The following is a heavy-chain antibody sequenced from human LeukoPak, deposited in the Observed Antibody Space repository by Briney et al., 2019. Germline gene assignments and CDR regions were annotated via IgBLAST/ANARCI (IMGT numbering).Heavy chain of an antibody. Sequence: APVKVPCKASGYTFTSYGISWVRQAPGQGLEWMGWISAYNGNTNYAQKLQGRVTMTTDTSTSTAYMELRSLRSDDTAVYYCARDQPPSSSYYGMDVWGQGTTVTVSS. CDR3: ARDQPPSSSYYGMDV. J-gene: IGHJ6*02. CDR1: GYTFTSYG. CDR2: ISAYNGNT. V-gene: IGHV1-18*01. D-gene: IGHD6-19*01.